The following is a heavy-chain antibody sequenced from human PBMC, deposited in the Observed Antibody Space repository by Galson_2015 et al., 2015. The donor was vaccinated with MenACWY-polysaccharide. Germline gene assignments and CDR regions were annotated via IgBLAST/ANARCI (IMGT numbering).Heavy chain of an antibody. D-gene: IGHD2-15*01. CDR2: IIPIMDSP. V-gene: IGHV1-69*08. Sequence: SVKVSCKASGGDFSTHSLSWLRQAPGQGFEFVGRIIPIMDSPNYAQGFQGRLTITADGSTRTAYMELSGLRFEDTAMYYCVRADCSGKTCYSASWGQGTLLTVSS. CDR3: VRADCSGKTCYSAS. J-gene: IGHJ5*02. CDR1: GGDFSTHS.